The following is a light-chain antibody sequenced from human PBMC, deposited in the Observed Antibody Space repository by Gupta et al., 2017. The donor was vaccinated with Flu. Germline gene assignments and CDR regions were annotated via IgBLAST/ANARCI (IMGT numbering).Light chain of an antibody. CDR1: QTVSSSY. J-gene: IGKJ1*01. CDR3: HQDLNSRA. Sequence: PGTLSLSPGQRATPSCRASQTVSSSYLAWYQQKPGQPPRLLIYGASNRATGIPDRFGGSGSETDFTLTSSRREPEDFAVYYWHQDLNSRAFGQGTKVEIK. CDR2: GAS. V-gene: IGKV3-20*01.